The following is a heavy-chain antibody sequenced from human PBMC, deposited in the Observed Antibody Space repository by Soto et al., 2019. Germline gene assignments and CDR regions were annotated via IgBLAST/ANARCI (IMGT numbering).Heavy chain of an antibody. Sequence: GESLKISCTGTVYKFTTYRIGGVPQMPGIGLELMGIVYPGDSDTRYSPPFQGQVTVASDKSSTTAYLQWSSLKASDTAMYYCATQRAYHMDVCAQGTKVTVYS. J-gene: IGHJ6*01. CDR1: VYKFTTYR. CDR2: VYPGDSDT. V-gene: IGHV5-51*01. D-gene: IGHD2-2*01. CDR3: ATQRAYHMDV.